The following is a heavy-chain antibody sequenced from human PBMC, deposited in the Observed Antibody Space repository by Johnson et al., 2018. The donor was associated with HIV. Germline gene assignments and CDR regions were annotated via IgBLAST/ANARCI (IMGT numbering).Heavy chain of an antibody. J-gene: IGHJ3*01. CDR3: ARAKYGGAFDV. D-gene: IGHD3-16*01. V-gene: IGHV3-53*01. CDR2: IYSGGST. CDR1: GFTVSSNY. Sequence: EKLVESGGGLIQPGGSLRLSCAASGFTVSSNYMSWVRQAPGKGLAWVSVIYSGGSTYYADSVKGRFTISRDNSRNTLYLQMNSLRAEDTAVYYCARAKYGGAFDVWGQGTMVSVSS.